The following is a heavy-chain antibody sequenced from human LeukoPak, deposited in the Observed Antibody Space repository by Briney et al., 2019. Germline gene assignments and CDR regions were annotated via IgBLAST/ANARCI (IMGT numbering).Heavy chain of an antibody. D-gene: IGHD3-10*01. CDR2: IYHSGST. V-gene: IGHV4-4*02. CDR1: GGSISSSNW. Sequence: SQTLSLTCAVAGGSISSSNWWSWVPQPTGKGLEWIGEIYHSGSTNYNPSLKSRVTLSVDKSKNQFSLKLSSVTAADTAVYYCAVGGVYLRGGAEAFDIWGQGTMVTVSS. J-gene: IGHJ3*02. CDR3: AVGGVYLRGGAEAFDI.